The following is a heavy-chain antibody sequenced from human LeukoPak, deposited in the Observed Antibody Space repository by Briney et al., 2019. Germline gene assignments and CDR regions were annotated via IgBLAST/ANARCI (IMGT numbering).Heavy chain of an antibody. V-gene: IGHV3-11*06. J-gene: IGHJ6*02. CDR3: ARGSSGWYHGLDV. CDR2: ISSSSSYT. D-gene: IGHD6-19*01. CDR1: GFTFSDYY. Sequence: GSLRLSCAASGFTFSDYYLNWIRQAPGKGLEWVSCISSSSSYTNHADSVKGRFTLSRDNAKNSLYLQMNSLRAEDTAVYYCARGSSGWYHGLDVWGQGTTVTVSS.